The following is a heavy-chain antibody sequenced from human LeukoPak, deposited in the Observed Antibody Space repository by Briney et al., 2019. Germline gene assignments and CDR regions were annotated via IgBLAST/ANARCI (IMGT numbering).Heavy chain of an antibody. CDR1: GFTFSSYG. J-gene: IGHJ4*02. CDR2: IWYDGSNK. V-gene: IGHV3-33*01. CDR3: ARPIVGATFAY. Sequence: GRSLRLSCAASGFTFSSYGMHWVRQAPGKGLEWVAVIWYDGSNKYYADSVKGRFTISRDNSKNTLYLQMNSLRAEDTAVYYCARPIVGATFAYWGQGTLVTVSS. D-gene: IGHD1-26*01.